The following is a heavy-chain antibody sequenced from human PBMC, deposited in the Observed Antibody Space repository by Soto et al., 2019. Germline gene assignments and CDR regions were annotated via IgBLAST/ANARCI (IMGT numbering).Heavy chain of an antibody. Sequence: GWSLRLSCAASGFPSDDYSMNWVRQVPGKGLEWVSLISWDGADTYYADSVKGRFTVSRDNSKNSLYLQMNSLRAEDTALYYCASSSGFYGHLVVHCGQGSRATVPS. J-gene: IGHJ4*02. D-gene: IGHD4-17*01. CDR1: GFPSDDYS. V-gene: IGHV3-43*01. CDR3: ASSSGFYGHLVVH. CDR2: ISWDGADT.